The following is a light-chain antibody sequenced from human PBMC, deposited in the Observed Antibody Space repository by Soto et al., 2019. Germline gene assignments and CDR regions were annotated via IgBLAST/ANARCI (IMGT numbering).Light chain of an antibody. J-gene: IGKJ1*01. V-gene: IGKV1-39*01. CDR2: AAS. CDR1: QYISTY. CDR3: QHNYAYPWT. Sequence: DIQMTQSPSSLSASVGDRVTITCRASQYISTYLNWYQQKPGTAPKVLIYAASRLQSGVPSRFSGRGSGTDFTLTISSLQPEDFGTYFCQHNYAYPWTFGQGTKV.